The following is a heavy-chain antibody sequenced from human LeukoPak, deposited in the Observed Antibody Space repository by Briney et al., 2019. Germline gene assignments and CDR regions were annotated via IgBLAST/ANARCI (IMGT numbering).Heavy chain of an antibody. CDR2: ISGSGGST. CDR1: GFTFSSYA. D-gene: IGHD6-19*01. Sequence: PGGSLRLSCEASGFTFSSYAMSWVRQAPGKGLEWVSAISGSGGSTYYADSVKGRFTISRDNSKNTLYLQMNSLRAEDTAVYYCARDTPHSSGWYVHWGQGTLVTVSS. CDR3: ARDTPHSSGWYVH. V-gene: IGHV3-23*01. J-gene: IGHJ4*02.